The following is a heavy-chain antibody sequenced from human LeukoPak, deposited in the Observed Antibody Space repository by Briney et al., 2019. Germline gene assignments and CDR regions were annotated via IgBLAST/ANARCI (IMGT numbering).Heavy chain of an antibody. CDR1: GGAFSSYA. CDR3: ARVVRFGELYYFDY. Sequence: ASVKLSCKASGGAFSSYAISWVRQAPGQGLEWMGGIIPIFGTANYAQKFQGRVTITADESTSTAYMELSSLRSEDTAVYYCARVVRFGELYYFDYWGQGTLVTVSS. CDR2: IIPIFGTA. V-gene: IGHV1-69*13. D-gene: IGHD3-10*01. J-gene: IGHJ4*02.